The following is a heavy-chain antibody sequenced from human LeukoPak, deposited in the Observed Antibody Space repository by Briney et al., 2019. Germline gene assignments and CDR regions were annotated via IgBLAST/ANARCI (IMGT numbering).Heavy chain of an antibody. D-gene: IGHD3-10*01. J-gene: IGHJ4*02. CDR2: ISGSGGST. V-gene: IGHV3-23*01. CDR1: GFTFSSSA. CDR3: ANTFGKPSWSYFDY. Sequence: GGSLRLSCAASGFTFSSSAMSWVRQAPGKGLEWASAISGSGGSTYYADSVKGRFTISRDNSKNTLYLQMNSLRAEDTAVYYCANTFGKPSWSYFDYWGQGTLVTVSS.